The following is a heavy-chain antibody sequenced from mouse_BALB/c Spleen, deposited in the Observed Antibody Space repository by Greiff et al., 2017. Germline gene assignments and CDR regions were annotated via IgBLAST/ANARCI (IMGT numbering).Heavy chain of an antibody. CDR2: ISSGGST. J-gene: IGHJ2*01. Sequence: EVKLEESGGGLVKPGGSLKLSCAASGFTFSSYAMSWVRQTPEKRLEWVASISSGGSTYYPDSVKGRFTISRDNARNILYLQMSSLRSEDTAMYYCARGALYYDYDGGNYFDYWGQGTTLTVSS. CDR3: ARGALYYDYDGGNYFDY. CDR1: GFTFSSYA. V-gene: IGHV5-6-5*01. D-gene: IGHD2-4*01.